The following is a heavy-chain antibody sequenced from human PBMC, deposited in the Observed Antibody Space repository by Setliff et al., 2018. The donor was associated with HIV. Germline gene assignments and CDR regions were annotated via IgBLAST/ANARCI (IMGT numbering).Heavy chain of an antibody. CDR1: GSSISGSYY. D-gene: IGHD4-17*01. CDR2: VYSDGRA. J-gene: IGHJ6*02. CDR3: ARGGPTVAYAVDV. V-gene: IGHV4-38-2*01. Sequence: PSETLSLTCAVSGSSISGSYYWAWIRQPPGKGLEWIANVYSDGRANYNPSLKGRVTISLDTSRTHFSLKVNSVTAADTAIYFCARGGPTVAYAVDVWGQGTTVTVS.